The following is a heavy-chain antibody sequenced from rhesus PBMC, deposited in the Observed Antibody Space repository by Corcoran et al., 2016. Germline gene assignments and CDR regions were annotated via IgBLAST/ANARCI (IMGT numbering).Heavy chain of an antibody. Sequence: QVQLQESGPGVVKPSETLSLTCAVSGGSISDSYRWSWIRQPPGNGLGWIGYIYGSSTSTNYNPSLKSRVTISKDTSKDQFSVKLSSVTAADTAVYYCAREDYWGQGVLVTVSS. CDR3: AREDY. CDR2: IYGSSTST. J-gene: IGHJ4*01. CDR1: GGSISDSYR. V-gene: IGHV4S10*01.